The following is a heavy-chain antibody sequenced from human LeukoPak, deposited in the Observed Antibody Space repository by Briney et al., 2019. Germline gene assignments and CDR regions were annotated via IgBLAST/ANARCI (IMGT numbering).Heavy chain of an antibody. CDR3: AKGRSGSYPYYFDY. Sequence: PGGSLRLSCAASGFTFGSYAMSWVRQAPGKGLEWVSAISGSGGSTYYADSVKGQFTISRDNSKNTLYLQVNSLRAEDTAVYYCAKGRSGSYPYYFDYWGQGTLVTVSS. D-gene: IGHD1-26*01. J-gene: IGHJ4*02. CDR1: GFTFGSYA. CDR2: ISGSGGST. V-gene: IGHV3-23*01.